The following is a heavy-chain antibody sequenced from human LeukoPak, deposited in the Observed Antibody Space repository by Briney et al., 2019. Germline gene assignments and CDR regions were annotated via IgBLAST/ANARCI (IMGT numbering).Heavy chain of an antibody. Sequence: ASMKVSCKASGYPFYTYGLSWVRQAPGQGLEWMGQISGNDGATKYAQKFQGRVTMTTDAATSTAYMELTSLTSDDTAVYYCARDVPDFWSGFDSWGQGTLVTVSP. V-gene: IGHV1-18*01. J-gene: IGHJ4*02. D-gene: IGHD3-3*01. CDR2: ISGNDGAT. CDR3: ARDVPDFWSGFDS. CDR1: GYPFYTYG.